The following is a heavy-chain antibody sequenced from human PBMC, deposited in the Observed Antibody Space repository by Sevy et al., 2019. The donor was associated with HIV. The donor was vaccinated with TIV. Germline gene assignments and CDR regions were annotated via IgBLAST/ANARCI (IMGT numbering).Heavy chain of an antibody. CDR3: AKDHVVVVPAAPGLGYYYGMDV. J-gene: IGHJ6*02. CDR2: IRYDGSNK. CDR1: GFTFNYYG. V-gene: IGHV3-30*02. Sequence: GGSLRLSCAASGFTFNYYGMYWVRQAPGKGLEWVSFIRYDGSNKDYADSVKGRFTISRDNSKNTVYLQMNSLRGEDTAVYHCAKDHVVVVPAAPGLGYYYGMDVWGQGTTVTVSS. D-gene: IGHD2-2*01.